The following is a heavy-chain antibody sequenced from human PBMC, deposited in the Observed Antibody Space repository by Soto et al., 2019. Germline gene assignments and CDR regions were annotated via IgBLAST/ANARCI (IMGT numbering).Heavy chain of an antibody. J-gene: IGHJ4*02. V-gene: IGHV4-59*02. Sequence: ETLSHTCPVAGGSVSFYYWSWIRQSTGQGLEWIGYIYASGSPYYNPSLRSRVTISADTSKNQISLKLTSPTAADTAVYYCARGVGSSPPQYWGRGTLVTVSS. CDR1: GGSVSFYY. CDR3: ARGVGSSPPQY. D-gene: IGHD1-26*01. CDR2: IYASGSP.